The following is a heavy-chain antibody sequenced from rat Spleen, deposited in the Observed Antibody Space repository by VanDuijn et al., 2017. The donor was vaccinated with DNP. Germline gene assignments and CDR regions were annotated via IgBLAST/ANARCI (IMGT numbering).Heavy chain of an antibody. CDR1: GFTFSDYN. CDR3: VAQGTGTTRHYFAY. Sequence: EVQLVESGGGLLQPGRSLKLSCAASGFTFSDYNMAWVRQAPEMGLEWVATIIYDASGTYYRDSVKGRFTISRDNAKSTLYLQMDSRRSEDTATYFCVAQGTGTTRHYFAYWGHGVMVTVSS. J-gene: IGHJ2*01. V-gene: IGHV5S10*01. D-gene: IGHD1-5*01. CDR2: IIYDASGT.